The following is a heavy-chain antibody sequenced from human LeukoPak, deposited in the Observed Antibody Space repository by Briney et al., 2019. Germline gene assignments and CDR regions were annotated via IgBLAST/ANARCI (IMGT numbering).Heavy chain of an antibody. CDR3: ARAKDTAMDTGFDY. Sequence: SETLSLTCTVSGGSISSYYWNWIRQPPGKGLEWIGYIYYSGSTNYNPSLKSRVTISVDTSKNHFSLKLSSVTAADTAVYYCARAKDTAMDTGFDYWGQGTLVTVSS. J-gene: IGHJ4*02. V-gene: IGHV4-59*01. CDR1: GGSISSYY. D-gene: IGHD5-18*01. CDR2: IYYSGST.